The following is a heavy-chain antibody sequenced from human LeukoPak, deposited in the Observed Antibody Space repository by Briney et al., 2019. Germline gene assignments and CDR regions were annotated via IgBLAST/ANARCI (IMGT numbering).Heavy chain of an antibody. D-gene: IGHD5-18*01. V-gene: IGHV1-2*02. Sequence: ASVKVSCKASGYTFTGYFMHWVRQAPGQGLEWMGWINPNSGGTNFAQKFQGRVTMTRDTSISTAYMELSRLRSDDTAVYYCARPLLQLSDPYFDYWGQGTLVTVSS. CDR1: GYTFTGYF. J-gene: IGHJ4*02. CDR3: ARPLLQLSDPYFDY. CDR2: INPNSGGT.